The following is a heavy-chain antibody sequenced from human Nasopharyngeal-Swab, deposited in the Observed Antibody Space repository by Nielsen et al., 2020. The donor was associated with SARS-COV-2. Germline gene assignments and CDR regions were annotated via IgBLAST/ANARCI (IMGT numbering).Heavy chain of an antibody. J-gene: IGHJ5*02. V-gene: IGHV4-59*13. D-gene: IGHD3-3*01. CDR2: IYYSGST. Sequence: SETLSLTCTVSGGSISSYYWSWIRQPPGKGLAWIGYIYYSGSTNYNPSLKSRVTISVDTSKNQFSLKLSSVTAADTAVYYCARGIFGVPLEVYNWFDPWGQGTLVTVSS. CDR1: GGSISSYY. CDR3: ARGIFGVPLEVYNWFDP.